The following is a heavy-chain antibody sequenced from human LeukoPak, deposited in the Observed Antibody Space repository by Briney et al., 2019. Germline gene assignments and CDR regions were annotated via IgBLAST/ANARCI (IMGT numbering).Heavy chain of an antibody. CDR1: GGSFSGYY. V-gene: IGHV4-34*01. CDR3: ARAPARFRRYFDY. Sequence: PSETLSLTCAVYGGSFSGYYWSWIRQPPGKGLEWIGEINPSGSTNYNPSLKSRVTISVDTSKNQFSLKLSSVTAADTAVYYCARAPARFRRYFDYWGQGTLVTVSS. D-gene: IGHD2-2*01. J-gene: IGHJ4*02. CDR2: INPSGST.